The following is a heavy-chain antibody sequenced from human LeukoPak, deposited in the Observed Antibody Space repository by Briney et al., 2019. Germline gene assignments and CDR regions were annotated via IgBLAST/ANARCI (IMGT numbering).Heavy chain of an antibody. CDR2: ISPSGDIT. CDR1: GFTFSNHG. CDR3: AKDDAWLRFGE. J-gene: IGHJ4*02. V-gene: IGHV3-23*01. Sequence: WGSLRLSCAASGFTFSNHGMNWVSQAPGKGLEWVSGISPSGDITYYADSVKGRFTISRDNSKNTLYLEVISLTAEDTAVYYCAKDDAWLRFGEWSQGTLVTVSS. D-gene: IGHD3-10*01.